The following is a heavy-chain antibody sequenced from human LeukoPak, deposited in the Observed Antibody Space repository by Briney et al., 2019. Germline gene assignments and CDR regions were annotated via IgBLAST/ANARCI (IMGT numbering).Heavy chain of an antibody. CDR3: AKPYGIIGPYYFDY. CDR1: GFTFSSYG. J-gene: IGHJ4*02. CDR2: IRYDGSNK. Sequence: GGSLRLSCAASGFTFSSYGMHWVRQAPDKGLEWVAFIRYDGSNKYYADSVKGRFTISRDNSKNTLYLQMNSLRAEDTAVYYCAKPYGIIGPYYFDYWGQGTLVTVSS. V-gene: IGHV3-30*02. D-gene: IGHD4-17*01.